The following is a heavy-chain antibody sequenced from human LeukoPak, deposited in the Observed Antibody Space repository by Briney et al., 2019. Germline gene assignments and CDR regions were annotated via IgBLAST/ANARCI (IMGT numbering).Heavy chain of an antibody. V-gene: IGHV3-30-3*01. CDR3: ARDAQPTTNYILNWFDP. Sequence: GGSLRLSCAASGFSFRSYAMHWVRQAPGKGLEWVAVISYDGANEYYADSVKGRFTIYRDKSKNTLWLQMDSLKFEDTAVYYCARDAQPTTNYILNWFDPWGQGTLVTVSS. D-gene: IGHD2-8*01. CDR1: GFSFRSYA. CDR2: ISYDGANE. J-gene: IGHJ5*02.